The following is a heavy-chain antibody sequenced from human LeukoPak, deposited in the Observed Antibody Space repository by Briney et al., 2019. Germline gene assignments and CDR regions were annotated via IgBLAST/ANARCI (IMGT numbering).Heavy chain of an antibody. Sequence: GGSLRLSCAASGFTFSSYWMSWVRQAPGKGLEWVANIKQDGSEKYYVDSVKGRFTISRDNAKNSLYLQMNSLRAEDTAVYYCARDFCSGGSCHGDAFDIWGQGTMVTVSS. CDR1: GFTFSSYW. D-gene: IGHD2-15*01. V-gene: IGHV3-7*01. CDR2: IKQDGSEK. CDR3: ARDFCSGGSCHGDAFDI. J-gene: IGHJ3*02.